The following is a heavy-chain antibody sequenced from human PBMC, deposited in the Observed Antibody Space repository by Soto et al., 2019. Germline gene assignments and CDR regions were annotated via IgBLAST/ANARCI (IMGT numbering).Heavy chain of an antibody. D-gene: IGHD3-3*01. CDR2: ISYDGSNK. V-gene: IGHV3-30-3*01. Sequence: QVQLVESGGGVVQPGRSLRLSCAASGFTFSSYARHWVRQAPGKGLEWVAVISYDGSNKYYADSVKGRFTISRDNSKNTLYLQMNSVRAEDTAVYSCATEGGHYDFWSGYYIYYYYGMDVWGQGTTVTVSS. J-gene: IGHJ6*02. CDR1: GFTFSSYA. CDR3: ATEGGHYDFWSGYYIYYYYGMDV.